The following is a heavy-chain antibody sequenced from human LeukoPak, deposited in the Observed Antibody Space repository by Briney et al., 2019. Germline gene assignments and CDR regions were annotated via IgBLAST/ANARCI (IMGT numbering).Heavy chain of an antibody. V-gene: IGHV4-59*01. CDR1: GFTFSSYS. CDR3: ARGSWKFDP. D-gene: IGHD1-1*01. CDR2: IYYTEST. Sequence: GSPRLSCAASGFTFSSYSMNWVRQAPGKGLEWIGYIYYTESTNYNPFLKSRVTISLDPSKNHFSLKLSSVTAADTAVYYCARGSWKFDPWGQGTLVTVSS. J-gene: IGHJ5*02.